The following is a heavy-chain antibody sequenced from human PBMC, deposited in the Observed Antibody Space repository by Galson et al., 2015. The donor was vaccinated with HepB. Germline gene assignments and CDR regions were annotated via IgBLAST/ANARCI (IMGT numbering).Heavy chain of an antibody. CDR3: VREVRGLISHFDF. Sequence: SVKVSCKASGYTFTSYGINWVRQAPGQGLEWMGWISAYNGNINYAEKFQGRVTMATDTSTSTANMELRSLRSDDTAVYYCVREVRGLISHFDFWGQGTLVTVSS. D-gene: IGHD3-10*01. CDR2: ISAYNGNI. V-gene: IGHV1-18*01. J-gene: IGHJ4*02. CDR1: GYTFTSYG.